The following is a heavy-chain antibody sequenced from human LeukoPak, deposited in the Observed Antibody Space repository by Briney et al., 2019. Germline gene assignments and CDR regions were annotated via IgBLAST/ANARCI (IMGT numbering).Heavy chain of an antibody. CDR1: GGSINSSSYY. V-gene: IGHV4-39*01. Sequence: TSETLSLTCTVSGGSINSSSYYWGWIRQPPGKGLEWIGSISYSGSTYYNPSLKSRVTISVDTSKNQFSLKLSSVTAADTAVYYCARILLWFGELSNYFDFWGQGTLVTVSS. J-gene: IGHJ4*02. CDR3: ARILLWFGELSNYFDF. CDR2: ISYSGST. D-gene: IGHD3-10*01.